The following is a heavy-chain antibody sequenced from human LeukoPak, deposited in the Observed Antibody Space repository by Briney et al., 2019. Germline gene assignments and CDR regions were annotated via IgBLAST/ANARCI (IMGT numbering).Heavy chain of an antibody. CDR1: GFTFSSYD. D-gene: IGHD2-15*01. Sequence: GGSLRLSCAASGFTFSSYDMHWVRQATGKGLEWVSAIGIGGDTYYPGSVKGRFTISRENAKNSLYLQMNSLRAGDTAVYYCVRQATPHGHFDYWGQGILVTVSS. J-gene: IGHJ4*02. CDR2: IGIGGDT. V-gene: IGHV3-13*01. CDR3: VRQATPHGHFDY.